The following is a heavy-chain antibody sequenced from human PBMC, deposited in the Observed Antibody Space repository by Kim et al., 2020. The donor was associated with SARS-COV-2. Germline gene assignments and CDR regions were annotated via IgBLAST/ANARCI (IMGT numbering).Heavy chain of an antibody. CDR1: GFTFSSYA. D-gene: IGHD3-22*01. CDR3: ARGSGYYYDSSGYHIPPFY. CDR2: ISYDGSNK. J-gene: IGHJ4*02. Sequence: GGSLRLSCAASGFTFSSYAMHWVRQAPGKGLEWVAVISYDGSNKYYADSVKGRFTISRDNSKNTLYLQMNSLRAEDTAVYYCARGSGYYYDSSGYHIPPFYWGQGTLVTVSS. V-gene: IGHV3-30*04.